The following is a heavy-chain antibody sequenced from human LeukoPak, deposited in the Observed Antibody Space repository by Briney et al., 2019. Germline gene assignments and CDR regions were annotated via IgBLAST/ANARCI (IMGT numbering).Heavy chain of an antibody. CDR1: GFIFSSFA. CDR2: ISPTYDI. CDR3: ARDHNWGFDY. V-gene: IGHV3-48*02. D-gene: IGHD7-27*01. Sequence: GGSLRLSCAASGFIFSSFAMNWVRQAQGKGLEWVSYISPTYDIYCSDSVRGRFTISRDNSKNSLYLQMNSLRDEDTAVYYCARDHNWGFDYWGQGTLVAVSS. J-gene: IGHJ4*02.